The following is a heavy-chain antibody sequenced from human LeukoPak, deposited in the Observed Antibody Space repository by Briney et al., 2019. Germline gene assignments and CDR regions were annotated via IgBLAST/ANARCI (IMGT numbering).Heavy chain of an antibody. CDR3: ARDGPGGYYDSSGYYVAAFDI. D-gene: IGHD3-22*01. Sequence: SVKVSCKASGGTFSSYAISWVRQAPGQGLEWMGGIIPIFGTANYAQKFQGRVTITADESTSTAYMELSSLRSEDTAVYYCARDGPGGYYDSSGYYVAAFDIWGQGTMVTVSS. CDR1: GGTFSSYA. J-gene: IGHJ3*02. V-gene: IGHV1-69*01. CDR2: IIPIFGTA.